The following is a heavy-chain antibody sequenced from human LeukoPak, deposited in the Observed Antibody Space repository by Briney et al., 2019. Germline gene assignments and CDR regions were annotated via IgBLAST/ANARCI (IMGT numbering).Heavy chain of an antibody. CDR2: IIPILGIA. Sequence: ASVKVSCKASGGTFSSYAISWVRQAPGQGLEWMGRIIPILGIANYAQKFQGRVTITADKSTSTAYMELSSLRSEDTAVYYCARSKEWNQRVPGYYHGMDVWGQGTTVTVSS. J-gene: IGHJ6*02. CDR1: GGTFSSYA. D-gene: IGHD1-14*01. V-gene: IGHV1-69*04. CDR3: ARSKEWNQRVPGYYHGMDV.